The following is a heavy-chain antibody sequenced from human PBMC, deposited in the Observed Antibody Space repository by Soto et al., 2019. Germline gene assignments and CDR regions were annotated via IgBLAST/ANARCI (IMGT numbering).Heavy chain of an antibody. V-gene: IGHV1-69*02. CDR1: GGTFSSYT. Sequence: QVQLVQSGAEVKKPGSSVKVSCKASGGTFSSYTISWVRQAPGQGLEWMGRIIPILGIANYAQKFQGRVTSTADKSTGTAYMELSSLRSEDTAVYYCARGDSSSWYYFDYWGQGTLVTVSS. CDR3: ARGDSSSWYYFDY. CDR2: IIPILGIA. D-gene: IGHD6-13*01. J-gene: IGHJ4*02.